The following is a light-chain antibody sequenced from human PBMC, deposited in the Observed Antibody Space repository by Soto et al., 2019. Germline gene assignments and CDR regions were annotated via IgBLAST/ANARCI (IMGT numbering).Light chain of an antibody. J-gene: IGLJ2*01. CDR3: SSHTSSSTLV. CDR2: EVS. CDR1: SSDVGGYNY. V-gene: IGLV2-8*01. Sequence: QSVLTQPPSASGSPGQSVTISCTGTSSDVGGYNYVSWYQQHPGKAPKLMIYEVSKRPSGVPDRFSGSKSGNTASLTVSGLQAEDEADYYCSSHTSSSTLVFGGGTK.